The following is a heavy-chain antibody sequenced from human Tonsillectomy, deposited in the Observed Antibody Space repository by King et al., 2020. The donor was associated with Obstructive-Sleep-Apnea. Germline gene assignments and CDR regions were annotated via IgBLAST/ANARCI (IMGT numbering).Heavy chain of an antibody. CDR3: THNTYYGPHL. Sequence: VQLVESGGGLVKPGGSLRLSCAASGFTFSDAWMSWVRQAPGKGLEWIGRIKSKGGGGTTDHAAPVKGRFTISRDDSKVTLYLQMNSLKTEDTAVYYCTHNTYYGPHLWGQGTLVTVSS. CDR2: IKSKGGGGTT. CDR1: GFTFSDAW. D-gene: IGHD1-26*01. J-gene: IGHJ4*02. V-gene: IGHV3-15*01.